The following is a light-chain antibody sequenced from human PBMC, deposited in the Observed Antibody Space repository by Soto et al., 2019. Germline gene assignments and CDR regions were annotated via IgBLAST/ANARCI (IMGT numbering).Light chain of an antibody. CDR2: AAS. J-gene: IGKJ1*01. CDR3: QQSYSTPWT. V-gene: IGKV1-39*01. Sequence: DIQMTQSPSSLSSSVGDRVTITCRASQGINNYLAWYQQKPGKVPKLLIYAASSLQSGVPSRFSGSGSGTDFTLTVSSLQPEDFAIYFCQQSYSTPWTFGHGTKVDIK. CDR1: QGINNY.